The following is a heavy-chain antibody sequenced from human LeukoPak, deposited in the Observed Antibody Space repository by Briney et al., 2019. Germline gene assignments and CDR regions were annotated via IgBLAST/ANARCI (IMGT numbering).Heavy chain of an antibody. Sequence: GGSLRLSCAASGFTFSRYAMHWVRQAPGKGLEWVAVISYDGSNKYYADSVKGRFTISRDNSKNTLYLQMNSLRAEDTAVYYCARDREGIFDYWGQGTLVTASS. CDR1: GFTFSRYA. CDR3: ARDREGIFDY. J-gene: IGHJ4*02. D-gene: IGHD1-26*01. V-gene: IGHV3-30*04. CDR2: ISYDGSNK.